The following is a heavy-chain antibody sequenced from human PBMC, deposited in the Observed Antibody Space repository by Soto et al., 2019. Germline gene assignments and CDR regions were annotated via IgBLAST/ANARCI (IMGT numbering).Heavy chain of an antibody. CDR3: ARDRRTAFGVVVTSRAFDI. CDR1: SGSISSAHYY. D-gene: IGHD3-3*01. Sequence: SETLSLTCTVSSGSISSAHYYWNWIRQAPGKGLEWIGYIHSTGTTYYNPSLARRASISIDTSKNQFSLNLYSVTAADTAVYYCARDRRTAFGVVVTSRAFDIWGQGTMVTVSS. V-gene: IGHV4-30-4*01. J-gene: IGHJ3*02. CDR2: IHSTGTT.